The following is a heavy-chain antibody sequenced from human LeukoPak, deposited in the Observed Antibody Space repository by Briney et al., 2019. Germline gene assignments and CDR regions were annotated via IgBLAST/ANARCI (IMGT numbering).Heavy chain of an antibody. D-gene: IGHD2-15*01. CDR3: AKGPLYCSGTSCYSVDY. CDR2: ISRSSNNT. Sequence: KSGGSLRLSCAASGFTFSAYAMSWVRQAPGKGLEWVSTISRSSNNTYYADSVEGRFTISRDNSRTTLSLQMNSLRGDDTAVYYCAKGPLYCSGTSCYSVDYWGQGTLVTVSS. CDR1: GFTFSAYA. J-gene: IGHJ4*02. V-gene: IGHV3-23*01.